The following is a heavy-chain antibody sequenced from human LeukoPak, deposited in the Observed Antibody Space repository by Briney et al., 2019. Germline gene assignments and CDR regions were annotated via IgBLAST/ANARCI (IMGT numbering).Heavy chain of an antibody. CDR3: AREACGSGYPLCPYYMDV. J-gene: IGHJ6*03. V-gene: IGHV3-21*01. D-gene: IGHD3-3*01. CDR1: GFTFSSYS. Sequence: GGSLRLSCAASGFTFSSYSMNWVRQAPGKGLEWVSSISSSSSYIYYADSVKGRFTISRDNAKNSLYLQMNSLRAEDTAVYYCAREACGSGYPLCPYYMDVWGKGTTVTVS. CDR2: ISSSSSYI.